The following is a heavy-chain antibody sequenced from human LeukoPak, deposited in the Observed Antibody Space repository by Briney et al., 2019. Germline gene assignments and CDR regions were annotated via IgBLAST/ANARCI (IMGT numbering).Heavy chain of an antibody. CDR3: ARLSDSISCFGFDV. CDR1: GFSFSSYW. J-gene: IGHJ3*01. CDR2: IKQDESEK. V-gene: IGHV3-7*01. D-gene: IGHD2-2*01. Sequence: GGSLRLSCEASGFSFSSYWMSWVRQAPGKGLEWVANIKQDESEKYYVGSVRGRFTISRVNAKNSLYLQMNSLRADDTAVYYCARLSDSISCFGFDVWGHGTTVTVSS.